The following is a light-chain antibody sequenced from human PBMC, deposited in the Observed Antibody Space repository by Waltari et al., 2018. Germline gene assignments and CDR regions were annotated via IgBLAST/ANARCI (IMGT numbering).Light chain of an antibody. Sequence: EIALRQSPDTLSLSPGQRATLPCRASQPVSRTFLVWYQLKPGQAPRLLIYGSSTRAPGIPDRFSGSGSGTDFTLTINRLEPEDSALYYCQEHGHPPYTFGQGTKLEIK. V-gene: IGKV3-20*01. CDR1: QPVSRTF. CDR2: GSS. CDR3: QEHGHPPYT. J-gene: IGKJ2*01.